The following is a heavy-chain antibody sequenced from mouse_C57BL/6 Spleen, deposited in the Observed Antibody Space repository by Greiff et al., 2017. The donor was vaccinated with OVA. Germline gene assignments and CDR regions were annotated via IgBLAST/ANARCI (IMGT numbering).Heavy chain of an antibody. CDR2: IYWDDDK. Sequence: QVTLKVSGPGILQSSQTLSLTCSFSGFSLSTSGMGVSWIRQPSGKGLEWLAHIYWDDDKRYNPSLKSRLTISKDTSRNQVFLKITSVDTADTATYYCARIYYDGSSYGYYAMDYWGQGTSVTVSS. CDR3: ARIYYDGSSYGYYAMDY. D-gene: IGHD1-1*01. CDR1: GFSLSTSGMG. J-gene: IGHJ4*01. V-gene: IGHV8-12*01.